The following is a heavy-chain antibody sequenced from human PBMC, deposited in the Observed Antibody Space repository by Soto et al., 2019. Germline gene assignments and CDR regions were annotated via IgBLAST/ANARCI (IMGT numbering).Heavy chain of an antibody. CDR2: IYASGST. D-gene: IGHD6-13*01. CDR1: GGSISSYF. CDR3: ARCPSGYSSSWSYLDY. Sequence: SETLSLTCTVSGGSISSYFWSWIRQPAGKGLEWIGRIYASGSTNYNPSLKSRVTMSVDTSKNQFSLKLSSVTAADTAVYYCARCPSGYSSSWSYLDYWGQGALVTVSS. J-gene: IGHJ4*02. V-gene: IGHV4-4*07.